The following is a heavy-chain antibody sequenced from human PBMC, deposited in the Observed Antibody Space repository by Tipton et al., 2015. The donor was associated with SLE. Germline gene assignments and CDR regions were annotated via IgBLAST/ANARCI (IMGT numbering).Heavy chain of an antibody. Sequence: LSLTCTVSGGSISSSSYYWGWIRQPPGKGLEWIGSIYYRGSTYYNPSLKSRVTISVDTSKNQFSLKLSSVTAADTAVYYCARGAITPIPFDPWGQGTLVTVSS. V-gene: IGHV4-39*07. J-gene: IGHJ5*02. D-gene: IGHD2-15*01. CDR3: ARGAITPIPFDP. CDR1: GGSISSSSYY. CDR2: IYYRGST.